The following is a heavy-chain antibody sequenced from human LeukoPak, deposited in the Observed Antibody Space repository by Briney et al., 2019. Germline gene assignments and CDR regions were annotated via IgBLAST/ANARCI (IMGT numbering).Heavy chain of an antibody. CDR2: ITSSSTYI. V-gene: IGHV3-21*01. D-gene: IGHD3-16*02. Sequence: GGSLRLSCAASGFPFSSYSMNWVRQAPGKVLEWVSSITSSSTYIYYADSVKGRFTISRDNAKNSLYLQMNSLRAEDTGVYDCARVLSAYSYSYRTDYWGQGTLDTVSS. CDR1: GFPFSSYS. CDR3: ARVLSAYSYSYRTDY. J-gene: IGHJ4*02.